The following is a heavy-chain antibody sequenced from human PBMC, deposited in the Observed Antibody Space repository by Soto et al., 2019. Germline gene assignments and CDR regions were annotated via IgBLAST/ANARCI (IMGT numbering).Heavy chain of an antibody. CDR3: ASLGY. Sequence: EVQLVESGGGLVQPGGSLRLSCAGSGFTFSSYSMNWVRQAPGKGLEWISYIRSDSGTIFYADSVKGRFTISRDNAKNSLYLQMNSLRAEDTAVYYCASLGYWGQGALVTVSS. CDR2: IRSDSGTI. J-gene: IGHJ4*02. V-gene: IGHV3-48*01. CDR1: GFTFSSYS.